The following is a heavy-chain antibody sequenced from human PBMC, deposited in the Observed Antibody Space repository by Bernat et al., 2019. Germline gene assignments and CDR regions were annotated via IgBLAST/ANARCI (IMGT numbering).Heavy chain of an antibody. D-gene: IGHD4-17*01. CDR1: GFTFSSYS. V-gene: IGHV3-21*01. CDR3: ASNPTTISLTDY. Sequence: EVQLVESGGGLVKPGGSLRLSYAASGFTFSSYSMNWVRQAPGKGLEWVSSISSSSSYIYYADSVKGRFTISRDNAKNSLYLQMNSLRAEDTAVYYCASNPTTISLTDYWGQGTLVTVSS. J-gene: IGHJ4*02. CDR2: ISSSSSYI.